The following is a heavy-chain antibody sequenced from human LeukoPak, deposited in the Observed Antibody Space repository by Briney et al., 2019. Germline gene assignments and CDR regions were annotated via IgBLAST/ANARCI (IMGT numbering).Heavy chain of an antibody. CDR3: ARRQYSSSSGGYYYYMDV. D-gene: IGHD6-6*01. CDR2: IYTSGST. Sequence: SETLSLTCTVSGGSISSYYWSWIRQPPGKGLGWIGYIYTSGSTNYNPSLKSRVTISVDTSKNQFSLKLSSVTAADTAVYYCARRQYSSSSGGYYYYMDVWGKGTTVTVSS. J-gene: IGHJ6*03. V-gene: IGHV4-4*09. CDR1: GGSISSYY.